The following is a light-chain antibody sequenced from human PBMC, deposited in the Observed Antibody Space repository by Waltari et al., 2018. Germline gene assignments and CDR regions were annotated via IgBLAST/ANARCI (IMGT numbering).Light chain of an antibody. CDR3: CSYSGNNI. CDR1: GDDLENYNI. Sequence: SALAQPASVSGSPGQSITISCTRVGDDLENYNIVSWYPQHPGTAPRLLIDEDTKRPSGVSNRFSGSQSGKTAVLTISGLRADDEAQYYCCSYSGNNIVGGGTTLTVL. V-gene: IGLV2-23*01. J-gene: IGLJ2*01. CDR2: EDT.